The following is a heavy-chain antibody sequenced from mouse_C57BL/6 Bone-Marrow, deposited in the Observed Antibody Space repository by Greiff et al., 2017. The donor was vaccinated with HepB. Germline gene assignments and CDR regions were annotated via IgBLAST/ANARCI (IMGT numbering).Heavy chain of an antibody. D-gene: IGHD1-1*01. CDR3: TNYYGSRWFAY. Sequence: EVKLVESGGGLVQPGGSMKLSCVASGFTFSNYWMNWVRQSPEKGLEWVAQIRLKSDNYATHYAESVKGRFTISRDDSKSSVYLQMNNLRAEDTGIYYCTNYYGSRWFAYWGQGTLVTVSA. CDR2: IRLKSDNYAT. CDR1: GFTFSNYW. V-gene: IGHV6-3*01. J-gene: IGHJ3*01.